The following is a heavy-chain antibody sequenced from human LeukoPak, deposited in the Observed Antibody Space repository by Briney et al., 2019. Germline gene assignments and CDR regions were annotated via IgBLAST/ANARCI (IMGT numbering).Heavy chain of an antibody. D-gene: IGHD2-21*01. Sequence: ASETLSLTCTVSGGSISSGGYYWSWIQQPAGKGLEWIGRIYTSGSTNYNPSLKSRVTISVDTSKNQFSLKLSSVTAADTAVYYCARAVHITPNWFDPWGQGTLVTVSS. V-gene: IGHV4-61*02. CDR1: GGSISSGGYY. CDR2: IYTSGST. J-gene: IGHJ5*02. CDR3: ARAVHITPNWFDP.